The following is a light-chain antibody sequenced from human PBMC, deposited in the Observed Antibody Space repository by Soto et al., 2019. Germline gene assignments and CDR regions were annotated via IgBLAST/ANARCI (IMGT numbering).Light chain of an antibody. J-gene: IGLJ1*01. CDR2: VND. CDR1: NSNIGSNN. Sequence: QSVLTQPPSASGTPGQRVTISCSGSNSNIGSNNVNWYQQLPGTAPKLLICVNDQRPSGVPDRFSGSKSGNSASLTISGLQSEDEAEYYCAAWDDSPNVFYVFGTGTKVTVL. V-gene: IGLV1-44*01. CDR3: AAWDDSPNVFYV.